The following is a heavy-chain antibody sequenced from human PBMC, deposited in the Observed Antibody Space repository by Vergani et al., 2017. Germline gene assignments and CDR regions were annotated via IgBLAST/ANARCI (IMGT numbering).Heavy chain of an antibody. Sequence: QVQLVQSGAEVKKPGSSVKVSCKASGGTFSSYAISWVRQAPGQGLEWMGGIIPIFGTANYAQKFQGRVTITADESTSTAYMELSSLRSEDTAVYYCARTYYYDSSGXRVTRILDLNWFDPWGQGTLVTVSS. CDR3: ARTYYYDSSGXRVTRILDLNWFDP. CDR1: GGTFSSYA. J-gene: IGHJ5*02. D-gene: IGHD3-22*01. CDR2: IIPIFGTA. V-gene: IGHV1-69*01.